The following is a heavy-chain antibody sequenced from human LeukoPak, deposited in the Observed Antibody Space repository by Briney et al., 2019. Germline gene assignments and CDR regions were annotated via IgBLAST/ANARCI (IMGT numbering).Heavy chain of an antibody. Sequence: GGSLRLSCAASGFTFNSYAMSWVRQAPGKGMEWVSAISGSGGSTYYADSVKGRFTISRDNSKNTLYLQMNSLRAEDTAVYYCAKSGLPYSGSYYAYFDYWGQGTLVTVSS. CDR2: ISGSGGST. CDR1: GFTFNSYA. D-gene: IGHD1-26*01. CDR3: AKSGLPYSGSYYAYFDY. V-gene: IGHV3-23*01. J-gene: IGHJ4*02.